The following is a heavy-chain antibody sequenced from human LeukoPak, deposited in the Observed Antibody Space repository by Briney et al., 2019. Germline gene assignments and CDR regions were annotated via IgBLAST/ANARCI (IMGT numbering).Heavy chain of an antibody. CDR1: GFTFIDAW. CDR2: IKSKGSGGTT. Sequence: GGSLRLSCAASGFTFIDAWMSWIRQTPGKGLEWVGRIKSKGSGGTTDYAAPVKGRFTISRDDSKNTLYLQMNSLKTEDTAMYYCTTNPLHWVGEIFSHFDFWGQGTLVTVSS. V-gene: IGHV3-15*01. J-gene: IGHJ4*02. CDR3: TTNPLHWVGEIFSHFDF. D-gene: IGHD3-16*01.